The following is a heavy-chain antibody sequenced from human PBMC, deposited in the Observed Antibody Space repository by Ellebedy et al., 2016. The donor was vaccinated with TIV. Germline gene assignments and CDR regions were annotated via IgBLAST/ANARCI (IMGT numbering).Heavy chain of an antibody. V-gene: IGHV5-51*01. J-gene: IGHJ4*02. Sequence: KVSXXASGYSFTTYWIGWVRHMPGKGLEWMGIIYPGDCDTRYSPSFQGQVTILADKSISTAYLQWSSLKASDTAMYYCTRLRARQGYFDSWGQGTLVTVSS. CDR3: TRLRARQGYFDS. CDR2: IYPGDCDT. CDR1: GYSFTTYW.